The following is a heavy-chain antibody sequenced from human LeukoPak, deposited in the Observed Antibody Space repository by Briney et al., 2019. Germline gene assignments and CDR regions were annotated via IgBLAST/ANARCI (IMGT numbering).Heavy chain of an antibody. D-gene: IGHD6-19*01. J-gene: IGHJ3*02. V-gene: IGHV3-21*01. CDR3: AREMVAGTGNAFDI. CDR1: GFTFSSYS. Sequence: GGSLGLSCAASGFTFSSYSMNWVRQAPGKGLEWVSSISSSSSYIYYADSVKGRFTISRDNAKNSLYLQMNSLRAEDTAVYYCAREMVAGTGNAFDIWGQGTMVTVSS. CDR2: ISSSSSYI.